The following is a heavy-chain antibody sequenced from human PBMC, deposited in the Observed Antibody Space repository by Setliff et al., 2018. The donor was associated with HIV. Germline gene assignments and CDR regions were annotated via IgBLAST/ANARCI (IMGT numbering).Heavy chain of an antibody. V-gene: IGHV1-8*02. CDR1: GYTFSSHD. Sequence: ASVKVSCKASGYTFSSHDINWVRQATGQGLEWMGWMNPKSGNSGYAQKFQGRVTMTRNTSISTAYMELRSLTSEDTAVYYCARGRPFRGAVAGPAHFAYWGQGTLVTSPQ. CDR3: ARGRPFRGAVAGPAHFAY. D-gene: IGHD6-19*01. CDR2: MNPKSGNS. J-gene: IGHJ4*02.